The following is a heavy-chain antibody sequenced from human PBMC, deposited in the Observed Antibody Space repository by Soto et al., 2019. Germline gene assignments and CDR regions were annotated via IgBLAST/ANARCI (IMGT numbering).Heavy chain of an antibody. CDR1: GGTFSSYD. V-gene: IGHV1-69*01. CDR3: ARALVGRGFALDY. D-gene: IGHD3-10*01. CDR2: INPIFGTA. Sequence: QVQLVQSGAEVRKPGSSVKVSCKASGGTFSSYDISWVRQAPGQGLEWMGGINPIFGTAEYAQKFQGRVTVTADESTTTAYMELSSLTSEDTAMYYCARALVGRGFALDYWGQGTLVTVSS. J-gene: IGHJ4*02.